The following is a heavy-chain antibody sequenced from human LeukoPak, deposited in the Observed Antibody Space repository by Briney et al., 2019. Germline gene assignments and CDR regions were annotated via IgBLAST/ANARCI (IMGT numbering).Heavy chain of an antibody. CDR1: GYTFTGYY. CDR3: AQTGYDSSGSYPGTDAFDI. D-gene: IGHD3-22*01. V-gene: IGHV1-2*02. CDR2: INPNSGGT. J-gene: IGHJ3*02. Sequence: ASVKVSCKASGYTFTGYYMHWVRQAPGQGLEWMGWINPNSGGTNYAQKLQGRVTMTRDTSISTAYMELSRLRSDDTAVYYRAQTGYDSSGSYPGTDAFDIWGQGTMVTVSS.